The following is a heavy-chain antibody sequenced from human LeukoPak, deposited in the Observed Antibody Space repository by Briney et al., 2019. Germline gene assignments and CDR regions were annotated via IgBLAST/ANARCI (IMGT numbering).Heavy chain of an antibody. CDR3: ARDRNYWYFDL. CDR1: GGALSSESYS. V-gene: IGHV4-61*02. CDR2: VHASGST. Sequence: SETLSLTCSVSGGALSSESYSWNWIRQAAGKGLEWIGRVHASGSTNYNPSLKGRVNISIDSSKKHFSLELTSVTAADTAVYYCARDRNYWYFDLWGRGTLVAVSS. J-gene: IGHJ2*01.